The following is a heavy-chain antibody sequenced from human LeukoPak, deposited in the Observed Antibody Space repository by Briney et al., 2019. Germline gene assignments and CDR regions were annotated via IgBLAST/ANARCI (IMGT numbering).Heavy chain of an antibody. CDR3: AKVPRPVLRFLEWFVSRFDY. CDR2: ISGSGGST. J-gene: IGHJ4*02. D-gene: IGHD3-3*01. CDR1: GFTFSSHA. Sequence: GGSLRLSCAASGFTFSSHAMSWVRQAPGKGLEWVSAISGSGGSTYYADSVKGRFTISRDNSKNTLYLQMNSLRAEDTAVYYCAKVPRPVLRFLEWFVSRFDYWGQGTLVTVSS. V-gene: IGHV3-23*01.